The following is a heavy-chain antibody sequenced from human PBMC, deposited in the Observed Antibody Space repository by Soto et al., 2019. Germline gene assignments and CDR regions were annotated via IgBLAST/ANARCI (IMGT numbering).Heavy chain of an antibody. CDR3: AKAVAVAGTYYYYGMDV. CDR1: GFTFSSYA. CDR2: ISGSGGST. Sequence: GGSLRLSCAASGFTFSSYAMSWVRQAPGKGLEWVSAISGSGGSTYYADSVKGRFTISRDNSKNTLYLQMNSLRAEDAAVYYCAKAVAVAGTYYYYGMDVWGQGTTVTVSS. J-gene: IGHJ6*02. D-gene: IGHD6-19*01. V-gene: IGHV3-23*01.